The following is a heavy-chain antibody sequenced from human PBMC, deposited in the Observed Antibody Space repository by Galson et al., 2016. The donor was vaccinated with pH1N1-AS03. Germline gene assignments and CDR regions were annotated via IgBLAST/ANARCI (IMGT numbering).Heavy chain of an antibody. CDR2: ISWNGFNT. V-gene: IGHV3-9*01. Sequence: SLRLSCAASGFTFNEYAMHWARQSPGKGLEWVSGISWNGFNTDYGDSVKGRFTISRDNARNSLFLQMDSLRPEDTALYYCAKAYSTYYYYMDVWGKGTTVTVSS. D-gene: IGHD2/OR15-2a*01. J-gene: IGHJ6*03. CDR3: AKAYSTYYYYMDV. CDR1: GFTFNEYA.